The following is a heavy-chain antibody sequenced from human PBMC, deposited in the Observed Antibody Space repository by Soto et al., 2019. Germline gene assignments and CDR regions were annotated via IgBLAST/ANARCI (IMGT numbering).Heavy chain of an antibody. D-gene: IGHD3-10*01. CDR2: ISSSSSYI. J-gene: IGHJ6*02. CDR3: ARDRFIRNPKSWFGELSRGYGMDV. Sequence: PGGSLRLSCAASGFTFSSYSMNWVRQAPGKGLEWVSSISSSSSYIYYADSVKGRFPISRDNARNSLYLQMNSLRAEDTAVYYCARDRFIRNPKSWFGELSRGYGMDVWGQGTTVTVSS. V-gene: IGHV3-21*01. CDR1: GFTFSSYS.